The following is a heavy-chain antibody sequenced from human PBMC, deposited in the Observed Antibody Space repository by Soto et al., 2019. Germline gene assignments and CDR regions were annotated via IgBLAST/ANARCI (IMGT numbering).Heavy chain of an antibody. CDR3: ARDQHGIAVAGTGDYYYYGMDV. CDR2: IYYSGST. Sequence: SETLSLTCTVSGGSISSYYWSWIRQHPGKGLEWIGYIYYSGSTNYNPSLKSRVTISVDTSKNQFSLKLSSVTAADTAVYYCARDQHGIAVAGTGDYYYYGMDVWGQGTTVTVSS. CDR1: GGSISSYY. V-gene: IGHV4-59*01. J-gene: IGHJ6*02. D-gene: IGHD6-19*01.